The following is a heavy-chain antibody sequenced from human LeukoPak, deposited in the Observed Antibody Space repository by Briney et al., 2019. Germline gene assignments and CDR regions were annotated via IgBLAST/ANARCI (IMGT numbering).Heavy chain of an antibody. J-gene: IGHJ6*03. CDR1: GYSISSNYY. CDR2: IYHPVDT. Sequence: SETLSLTCIVSGYSISSNYYWAWIRQPPGKGLEWIGSIYHPVDTSYNPSLKSRVTISVDTSKNQFSLKLSSVTAADTAVYYCARGAVTGYYYYYYMDVWGKGTTVTISS. V-gene: IGHV4-38-2*02. CDR3: ARGAVTGYYYYYYMDV. D-gene: IGHD2-21*02.